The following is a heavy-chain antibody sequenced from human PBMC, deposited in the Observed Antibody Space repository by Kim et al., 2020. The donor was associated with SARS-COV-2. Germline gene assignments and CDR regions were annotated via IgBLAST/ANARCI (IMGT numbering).Heavy chain of an antibody. CDR3: AKTRYCSSSSCYWDFDL. CDR2: VSVSGGTT. CDR1: GFTFSNYA. V-gene: IGHV3-23*01. Sequence: GGSLRLSCASSGFTFSNYAMGWVRQAPGKGLEWVSAVSVSGGTTKYADSVKGRFTVSRDTSKNTLYLQMNSLRAEDTAVYYCAKTRYCSSSSCYWDFDLWGRGTLVIVSS. D-gene: IGHD2-2*01. J-gene: IGHJ2*01.